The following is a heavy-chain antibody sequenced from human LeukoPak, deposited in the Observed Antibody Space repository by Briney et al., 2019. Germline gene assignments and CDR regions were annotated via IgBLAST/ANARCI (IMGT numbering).Heavy chain of an antibody. D-gene: IGHD5-18*01. CDR3: ARAKVDTAMVLPDWYPIDY. V-gene: IGHV1-2*06. J-gene: IGHJ4*02. CDR1: GYTFTGYY. Sequence: ASVKVSCKASGYTFTGYYMHWVRQAPGQGLEWMGRINPNSGGTNYAQKFQGRVTMTRDTSISTAYMELSRLRSDDTAVYYCARAKVDTAMVLPDWYPIDYSGQGTLVTVSS. CDR2: INPNSGGT.